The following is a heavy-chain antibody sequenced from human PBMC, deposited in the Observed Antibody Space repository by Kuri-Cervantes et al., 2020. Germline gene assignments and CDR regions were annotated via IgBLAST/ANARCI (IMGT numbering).Heavy chain of an antibody. Sequence: GGSLRLSCAASGFTFSSYGMHWVRQAPGKGLEWVAFIRYDGNNKYYADSVKGRSTVSRDNSKNTLYLQMNSLRPEDTALYYCVKGSGSYYVYWGQGTLVTVSS. CDR3: VKGSGSYYVY. V-gene: IGHV3-30*02. CDR1: GFTFSSYG. D-gene: IGHD1-26*01. CDR2: IRYDGNNK. J-gene: IGHJ4*02.